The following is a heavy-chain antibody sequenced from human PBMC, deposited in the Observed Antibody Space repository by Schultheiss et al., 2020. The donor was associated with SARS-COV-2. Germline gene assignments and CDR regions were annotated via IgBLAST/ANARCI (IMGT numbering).Heavy chain of an antibody. CDR3: ARSAGIDWYFDL. Sequence: ASVKVSCKASGYTFIGYYMHWVRQAPGQGLEWMGWINPNSGGTNYAQKFQGRVTMTRDTSISTAYMELSRLRSDDTAVYYCARSAGIDWYFDLWGRGTLVTVSS. D-gene: IGHD6-13*01. V-gene: IGHV1-2*02. J-gene: IGHJ2*01. CDR1: GYTFIGYY. CDR2: INPNSGGT.